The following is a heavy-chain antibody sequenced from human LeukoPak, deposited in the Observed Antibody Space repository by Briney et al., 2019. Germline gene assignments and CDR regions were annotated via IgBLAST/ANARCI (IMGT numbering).Heavy chain of an antibody. V-gene: IGHV4-30-2*01. J-gene: IGHJ4*02. CDR1: GGSISSGGYS. Sequence: PSETLSLTCAVSGGSISSGGYSWSWIRQPPGKGLEWIGYIYHSGSTYYNPSLKSRVTISVDRPKNQFSLKLSSVTAADTAVYYCARVVGRGVYDYWGQGTLVTVSS. CDR2: IYHSGST. CDR3: ARVVGRGVYDY. D-gene: IGHD3-10*01.